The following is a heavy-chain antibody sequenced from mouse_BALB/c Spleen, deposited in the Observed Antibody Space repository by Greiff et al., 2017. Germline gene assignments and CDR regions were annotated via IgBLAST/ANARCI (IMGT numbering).Heavy chain of an antibody. CDR2: IYPGDGDT. J-gene: IGHJ4*01. Sequence: VQLQESGPELVKPGASVKISCKASGYAFSSSWMNWVKQRPGQGLEWIGRIYPGDGDTNYNGKFKGKATLTADKSSSTAYMQLSSLTSVDSAVYFCARAMITDDYWGQGTSVTVSS. CDR1: GYAFSSSW. CDR3: ARAMITDDY. D-gene: IGHD2-4*01. V-gene: IGHV1-82*01.